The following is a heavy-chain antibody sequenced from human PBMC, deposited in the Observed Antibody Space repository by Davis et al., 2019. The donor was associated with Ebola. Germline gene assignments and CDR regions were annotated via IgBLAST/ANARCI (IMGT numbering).Heavy chain of an antibody. CDR1: GGSFSGYY. CDR2: INHSGST. V-gene: IGHV4-34*01. CDR3: ARGVGGYSYGYYYYYYMDV. Sequence: PSETLSLTCAVYGGSFSGYYWSWIRQPPGKGLEWIGEINHSGSTNYNPSLKSRVTISVDTSKNQFSLKLTSVTAADTAVYYCARGVGGYSYGYYYYYYMDVWGKGTTVTVSS. J-gene: IGHJ6*03. D-gene: IGHD5-18*01.